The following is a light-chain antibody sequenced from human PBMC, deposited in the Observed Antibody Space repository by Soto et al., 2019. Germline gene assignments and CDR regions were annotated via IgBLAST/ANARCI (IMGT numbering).Light chain of an antibody. CDR1: QSISSW. CDR2: DAS. J-gene: IGKJ1*01. V-gene: IGKV1-5*01. CDR3: QQYNSYWT. Sequence: DIQMTQSPSTLSASVGDRVTITCRASQSISSWLAWYQQKPGKAPNLLIHDASSLESGVPSRFSGSRSGTEFTLPISSLQPDDFATDDCQQYNSYWTFGQGTKVDIK.